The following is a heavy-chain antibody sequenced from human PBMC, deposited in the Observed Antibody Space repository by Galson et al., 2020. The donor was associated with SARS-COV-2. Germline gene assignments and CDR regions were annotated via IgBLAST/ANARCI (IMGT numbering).Heavy chain of an antibody. J-gene: IGHJ3*02. Sequence: GGSLRLSCAASGFTFSSYAMTWVRQAPGKGLQWVSAISGGGGAAYYADSVKGRFTISRDNSKNTLYLQMNSLRADDTAVYYCAKDKPPSSMNNGFDIWGQGTMVTVSS. V-gene: IGHV3-23*01. CDR3: AKDKPPSSMNNGFDI. CDR1: GFTFSSYA. CDR2: ISGGGGAA.